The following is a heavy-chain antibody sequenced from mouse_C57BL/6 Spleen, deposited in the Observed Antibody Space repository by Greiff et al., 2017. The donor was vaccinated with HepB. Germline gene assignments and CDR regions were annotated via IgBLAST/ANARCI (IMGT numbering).Heavy chain of an antibody. CDR2: INPNYGTT. Sequence: EVQLQQSGPELVKPGASVKISCKASGYSFTDYNMNWVKQSNGKSLEWIGVINPNYGTTSYNQKFKGKATLTVDQSSSTAYMQLNSLTSEDSAVYYCAKGYDYDGRYYFDYWGQGTTLTVSS. D-gene: IGHD2-4*01. J-gene: IGHJ2*01. CDR3: AKGYDYDGRYYFDY. V-gene: IGHV1-39*01. CDR1: GYSFTDYN.